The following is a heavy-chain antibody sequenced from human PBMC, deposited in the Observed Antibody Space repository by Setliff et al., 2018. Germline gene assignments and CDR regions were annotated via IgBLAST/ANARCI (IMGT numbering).Heavy chain of an antibody. V-gene: IGHV1-46*01. Sequence: ASVKVSCKASGYTFTSYYMHWVRQAPGQGLEWMGIINPSGGSTSYAQKFQGRVTMTRDTSTSTVYMELSSLRSEDTAVYYCAKDQASLLLWFGEFGYWGQGTLVTVSS. D-gene: IGHD3-10*01. J-gene: IGHJ4*02. CDR1: GYTFTSYY. CDR2: INPSGGST. CDR3: AKDQASLLLWFGEFGY.